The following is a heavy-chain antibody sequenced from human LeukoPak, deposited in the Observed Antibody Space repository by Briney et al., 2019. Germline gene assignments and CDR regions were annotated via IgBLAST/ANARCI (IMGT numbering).Heavy chain of an antibody. CDR1: GFTFSTYG. Sequence: PGGSLRPSCAASGFTFSTYGMHWVRQTPAKGLEWVAFIRYDGSNKNYADSVKGRFTFSRDNSKNTVYLQMNSLRAEDTAVYYCAKDDDYGDPGSLDYWGQGTLVTVSS. D-gene: IGHD4-17*01. J-gene: IGHJ4*02. CDR3: AKDDDYGDPGSLDY. CDR2: IRYDGSNK. V-gene: IGHV3-30*02.